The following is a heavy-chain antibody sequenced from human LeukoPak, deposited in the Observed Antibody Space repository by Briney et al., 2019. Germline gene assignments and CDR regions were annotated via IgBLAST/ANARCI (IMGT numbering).Heavy chain of an antibody. CDR3: AREASHSDYCSSTSCPGSWFDP. J-gene: IGHJ5*02. V-gene: IGHV1-18*01. D-gene: IGHD2-2*01. CDR1: GYTFTSYG. Sequence: ASVKVSCKASGYTFTSYGISWVRQAPGQGLEWMGWISAYNGNTNYAQKLQGRVTMTTDTSTSTAYMELRSLRSDDTAVYYCAREASHSDYCSSTSCPGSWFDPWGQGTLATVSS. CDR2: ISAYNGNT.